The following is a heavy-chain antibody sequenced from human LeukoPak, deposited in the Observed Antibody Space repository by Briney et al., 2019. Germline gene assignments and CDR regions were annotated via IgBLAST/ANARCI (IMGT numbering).Heavy chain of an antibody. CDR3: ARVLLWFGETYPFDY. Sequence: SETLSLTCTVSGYSISSGYYWGWIRQPPGKGLEWIGSIYHSGSTYYNPSLKSRVTISVDTSKNQFSLKLSSVTAADTAVYYCARVLLWFGETYPFDYWGQGTLVTVSS. CDR2: IYHSGST. J-gene: IGHJ4*02. CDR1: GYSISSGYY. D-gene: IGHD3-10*01. V-gene: IGHV4-38-2*02.